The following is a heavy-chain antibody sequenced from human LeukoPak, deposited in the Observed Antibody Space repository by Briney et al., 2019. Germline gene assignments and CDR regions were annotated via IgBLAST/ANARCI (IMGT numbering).Heavy chain of an antibody. CDR1: GDTFSNYA. CDR2: IIPMFGTR. J-gene: IGHJ5*02. Sequence: SVKVSCKASGDTFSNYAISWVRQAPGQGLERMGSIIPMFGTRNNAQKFQDRVTITADKSTNTAYMELSSLRSEDTAVYYCARVAAPGNRFWFDPWGQGTLVTVSS. D-gene: IGHD6-13*01. V-gene: IGHV1-69*06. CDR3: ARVAAPGNRFWFDP.